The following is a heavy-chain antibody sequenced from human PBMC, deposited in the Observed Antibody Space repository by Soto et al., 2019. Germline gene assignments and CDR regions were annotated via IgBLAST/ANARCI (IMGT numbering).Heavy chain of an antibody. CDR2: SSGSGGGA. D-gene: IGHD6-13*01. CDR1: GFTFSSYA. CDR3: AKEWASSWYFFDY. J-gene: IGHJ4*02. V-gene: IGHV3-23*01. Sequence: EVHLLESGENLVQPGGSLRLSCAASGFTFSSYAMNWVRQPPGKGLEWVSTSSGSGGGAYYADSVKGRFTISRDNSKNTLYLPMNSLRAEDMAIDYCAKEWASSWYFFDYWGQGTLVTVSS.